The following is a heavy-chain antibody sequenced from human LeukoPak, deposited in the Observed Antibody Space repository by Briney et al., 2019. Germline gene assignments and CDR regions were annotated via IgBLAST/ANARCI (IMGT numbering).Heavy chain of an antibody. D-gene: IGHD1-26*01. J-gene: IGHJ4*02. CDR1: GFTFSSYS. V-gene: IGHV3-48*01. CDR2: ISSSSSTI. Sequence: GGSLRLSCAASGFTFSSYSMNWVRQAPGKGLEWVSYISSSSSTIYYAGSVEGRFTISRDNAKNSLFLQMNSLRAEDTAVYYCARARGRSGGYPFDYWGQGTLVTVSS. CDR3: ARARGRSGGYPFDY.